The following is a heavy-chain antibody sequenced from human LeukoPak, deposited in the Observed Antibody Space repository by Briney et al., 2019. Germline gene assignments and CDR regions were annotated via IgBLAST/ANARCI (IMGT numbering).Heavy chain of an antibody. V-gene: IGHV4-38-2*02. CDR3: ARGHGNSGIDY. D-gene: IGHD2/OR15-2a*01. Sequence: SETLSLTCTVSGYSISSGYYWGWIRQPPGKGLEWIGSIYHSGSTYYNPSLKSRVTISVDTSKNQFSLKLTSVTAADTAVYYCARGHGNSGIDYWGQGTLVTVSS. CDR1: GYSISSGYY. CDR2: IYHSGST. J-gene: IGHJ4*02.